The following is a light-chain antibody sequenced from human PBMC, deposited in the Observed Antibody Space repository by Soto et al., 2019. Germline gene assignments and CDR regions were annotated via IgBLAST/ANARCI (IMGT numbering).Light chain of an antibody. V-gene: IGKV1-5*03. CDR1: QSVSTW. CDR3: QQYNGYSPWT. CDR2: KAS. J-gene: IGKJ2*02. Sequence: DIQMTQSPSTLSASVGDRVTITCRASQSVSTWLAWYQQKPGKAPKLLIYKASSLESGVPSRFSGSGSGTDFTLTISSLQPDDFATYYCQQYNGYSPWTFGQGTKLEIK.